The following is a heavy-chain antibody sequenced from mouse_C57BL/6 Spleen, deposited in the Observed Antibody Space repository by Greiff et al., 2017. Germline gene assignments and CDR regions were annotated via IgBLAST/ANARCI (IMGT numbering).Heavy chain of an antibody. CDR2: IDPSDSYT. Sequence: QVQLQQSGAELVRPGTSVKLSCKASGYTFTSYWMHWVKQRPGQGLEWIGVIDPSDSYTNYNQKFKGKATLTVDTSSSTAYMQLSSLTSEDSAVYYCAIITTVVARYWYFDVWGTGTTVTVSS. J-gene: IGHJ1*03. V-gene: IGHV1-59*01. CDR3: AIITTVVARYWYFDV. CDR1: GYTFTSYW. D-gene: IGHD1-1*01.